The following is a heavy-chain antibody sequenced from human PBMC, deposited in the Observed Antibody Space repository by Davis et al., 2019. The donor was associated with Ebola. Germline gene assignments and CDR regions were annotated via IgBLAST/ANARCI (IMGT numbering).Heavy chain of an antibody. J-gene: IGHJ4*02. V-gene: IGHV3-30*02. Sequence: GGSLRLSCAASGFTFSTYGMHWVRQGPGKGLEWVAFIRYDGSSKYYADSVKGRFTISRDNSKNTLYVQMNSLRGEDMAVYYCARNSKSSGWPVDYWGQGTMVTVSS. CDR3: ARNSKSSGWPVDY. CDR2: IRYDGSSK. CDR1: GFTFSTYG. D-gene: IGHD6-19*01.